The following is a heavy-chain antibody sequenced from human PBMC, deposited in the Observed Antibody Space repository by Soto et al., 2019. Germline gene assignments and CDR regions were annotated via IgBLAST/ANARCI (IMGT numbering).Heavy chain of an antibody. Sequence: QVQLVQSGAEVKKPGASVKVSCKASGYTFTGYYMHWVRQAPGQGLEWMGWINPNSGGTNYAQKFQGWVTMTRDTSISTAYMELSRLRSDDTAVYYCSRGTRYYDFWSGYYEGTQTVGNFDYWGQGTLVTVSS. D-gene: IGHD3-3*01. CDR3: SRGTRYYDFWSGYYEGTQTVGNFDY. CDR2: INPNSGGT. V-gene: IGHV1-2*04. CDR1: GYTFTGYY. J-gene: IGHJ4*02.